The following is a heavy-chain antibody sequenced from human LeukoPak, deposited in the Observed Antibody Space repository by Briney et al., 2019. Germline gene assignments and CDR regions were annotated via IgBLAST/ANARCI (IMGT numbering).Heavy chain of an antibody. J-gene: IGHJ4*02. CDR3: ARDSGGYYDSSGYSDY. CDR1: GGTFSSYA. Sequence: ATVKVSCKASGGTFSSYAISWVRQAPGQGLEWMGRIIPILGIANYTQKFQGRVTITADKSTSTAYMELSSLRSEDTAVYYCARDSGGYYDSSGYSDYWGQGTLVTVSS. CDR2: IIPILGIA. D-gene: IGHD3-22*01. V-gene: IGHV1-69*04.